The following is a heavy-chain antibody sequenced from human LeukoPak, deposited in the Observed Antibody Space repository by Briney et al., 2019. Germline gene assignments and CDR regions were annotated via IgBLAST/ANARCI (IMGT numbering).Heavy chain of an antibody. CDR1: GFTFSSFA. V-gene: IGHV3-23*01. CDR2: ISSSGSNT. J-gene: IGHJ4*02. CDR3: AKAPVVITRTYYFDY. Sequence: GGSLRLSCAASGFTFSSFAMSWVRQAPGKGLEWVSAISSSGSNTYYADSVRGRLTISRDNSKNTLYLQMNSLRAEDTAVYYCAKAPVVITRTYYFDYWGQGTLVTVSS. D-gene: IGHD3-22*01.